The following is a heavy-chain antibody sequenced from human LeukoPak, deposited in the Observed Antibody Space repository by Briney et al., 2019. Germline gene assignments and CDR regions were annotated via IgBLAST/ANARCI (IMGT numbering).Heavy chain of an antibody. V-gene: IGHV4-59*01. CDR3: ARGGGYYYFDY. CDR2: IYYSGSN. J-gene: IGHJ4*02. D-gene: IGHD2-21*01. CDR1: GGSISSYY. Sequence: SETLSLTCPVPGGSISSYYWSWIRQPPGKGLECIGYIYYSGSNNYNHSLKSRVTISVDTSKNQFSLKLSSVTAADTAVYYCARGGGYYYFDYWGQGTLVTVSS.